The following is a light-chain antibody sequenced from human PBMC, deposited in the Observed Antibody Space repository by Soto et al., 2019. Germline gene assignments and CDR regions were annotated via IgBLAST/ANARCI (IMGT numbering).Light chain of an antibody. Sequence: EIVLTQSPGTLSLSPGESAPLSWRASQTVSSSLAWYQQKTGQAPRLLISGESSRAADIPDRLSGSGSGTDLNLTINRLEPEDFAVYYCQQYGGSTRTCGQGTKVDIK. CDR2: GES. CDR3: QQYGGSTRT. J-gene: IGKJ1*01. V-gene: IGKV3-20*01. CDR1: QTVSSS.